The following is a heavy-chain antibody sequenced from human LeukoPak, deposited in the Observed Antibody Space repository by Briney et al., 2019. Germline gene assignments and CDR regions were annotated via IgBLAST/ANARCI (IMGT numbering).Heavy chain of an antibody. V-gene: IGHV4-4*02. Sequence: PSGTLSLTCGVSGGSITITNYWTWVRQPPGKGLEWIGEVNLQGSTNYNPSLMGRVAISVDTSENHISLQLTSVIAADTAVYYCAREGGPYRPLDYSGQGTLVTVSS. J-gene: IGHJ4*02. CDR3: AREGGPYRPLDY. CDR2: VNLQGST. CDR1: GGSITITNY.